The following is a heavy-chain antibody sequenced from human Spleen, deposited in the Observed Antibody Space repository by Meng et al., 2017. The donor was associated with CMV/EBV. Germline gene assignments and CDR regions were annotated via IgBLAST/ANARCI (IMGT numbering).Heavy chain of an antibody. V-gene: IGHV3-23*01. D-gene: IGHD3-10*01. Sequence: GESLKISCAASGFTFSIYAMNWVRQAPGRGLEWVSALSVGGGGTYYADSVKGRFTISGDNSKNTLYLQMNSLRVEDTAVYYCAKARVWFGESLDHWGQGTLVTVSS. CDR1: GFTFSIYA. CDR3: AKARVWFGESLDH. J-gene: IGHJ4*02. CDR2: LSVGGGGT.